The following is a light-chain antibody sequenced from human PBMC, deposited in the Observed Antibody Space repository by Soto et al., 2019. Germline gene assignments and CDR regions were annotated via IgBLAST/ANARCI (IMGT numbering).Light chain of an antibody. J-gene: IGKJ1*01. CDR2: GAT. CDR3: QQYNNWPPWT. Sequence: EIVVARFPGTLSVSPGERATLSCRASQSVSINLAWYQQKPGQAPRLLIHGATTRATGIPARFSGSGSGTEFTLTISGLQSEDFAVYYCQQYNNWPPWTFGQGTKV. V-gene: IGKV3-15*01. CDR1: QSVSIN.